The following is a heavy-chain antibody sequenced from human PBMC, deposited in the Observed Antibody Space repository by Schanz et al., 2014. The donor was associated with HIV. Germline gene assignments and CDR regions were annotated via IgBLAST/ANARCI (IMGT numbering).Heavy chain of an antibody. CDR2: VSYDGKTA. CDR3: AGEVSDFDY. V-gene: IGHV3-30*04. D-gene: IGHD3-10*01. CDR1: GFTFSNYP. Sequence: QVHLVESGGGVVQPGGSLRLSCAASGFTFSNYPMHWVRQAPGKGLEGVAVVSYDGKTAFYAVSVQGRFSISRDNSKNMLYLQMNSMRREDTAVYYCAGEVSDFDYWGQGTLVTVSS. J-gene: IGHJ4*02.